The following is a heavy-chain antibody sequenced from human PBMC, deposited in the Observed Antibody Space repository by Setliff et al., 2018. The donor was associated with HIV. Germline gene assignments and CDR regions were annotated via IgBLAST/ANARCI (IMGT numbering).Heavy chain of an antibody. CDR3: AKKVAGVNWYFDL. CDR2: ISGSGDST. J-gene: IGHJ2*01. Sequence: GGSLRLSCAASGFTFSFHAMTWVRQAPGKGLEWVSGISGSGDSTYYAESVKGRFTISRDNSKNTMFLQMNNLRAEDTAFYYCAKKVAGVNWYFDLWGRGTLVTVSS. CDR1: GFTFSFHA. D-gene: IGHD6-19*01. V-gene: IGHV3-23*01.